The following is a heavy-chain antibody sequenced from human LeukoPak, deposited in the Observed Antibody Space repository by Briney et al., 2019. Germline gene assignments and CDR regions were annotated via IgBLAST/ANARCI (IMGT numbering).Heavy chain of an antibody. CDR3: AKGSAYALYYLDY. CDR2: LSNDATNK. V-gene: IGHV3-30*18. CDR1: GFTFSNYG. J-gene: IGHJ4*02. Sequence: GGSLRLSCTASGFTFSNYGMHWVRQAPGKGLEWVAVLSNDATNKYYADFVKGRFTISRDNSKNTLYLQVNSLRADDTAVYYCAKGSAYALYYLDYWGQGTLVTVSS. D-gene: IGHD5-12*01.